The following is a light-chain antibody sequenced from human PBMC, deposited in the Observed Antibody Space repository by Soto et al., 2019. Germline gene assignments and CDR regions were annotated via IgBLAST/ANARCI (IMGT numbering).Light chain of an antibody. V-gene: IGLV1-44*01. CDR2: TTN. Sequence: QSVLTQPPSASGTPGQRVTISCSGSSSNIGSNTVNWYQQFPGTAPKILIYTTNQRPSGVPGRFSGSKSGTSASLAISGLRSEDEADYYCAAWDDSLNGHVVFGGGTKLTVL. CDR3: AAWDDSLNGHVV. CDR1: SSNIGSNT. J-gene: IGLJ2*01.